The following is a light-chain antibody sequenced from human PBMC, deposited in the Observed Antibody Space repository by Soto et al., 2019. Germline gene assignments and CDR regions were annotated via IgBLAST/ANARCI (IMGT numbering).Light chain of an antibody. J-gene: IGKJ2*02. CDR2: GAS. CDR1: QSVSSN. V-gene: IGKV3-15*01. CDR3: QQYNSWSGT. Sequence: EIVMTQSPATLSVSPGERATLSCRASQSVSSNLAWYQKKPGQAPRLLIYGASTRATGIPARFSGSGSGTEFTLTISSLQSEDFAVYYCQQYNSWSGTFGQGTKLEIK.